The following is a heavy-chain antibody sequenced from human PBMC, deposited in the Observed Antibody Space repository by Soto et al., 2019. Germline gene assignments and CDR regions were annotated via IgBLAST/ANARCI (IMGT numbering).Heavy chain of an antibody. D-gene: IGHD2-21*01. J-gene: IGHJ5*02. Sequence: PSETLSLTCTVSGGSIDSYYWSWIRQPPGKGLEWIGYIYYSGSTNYNPSLRSRVTISVDTSKNQFSLKLSSVTAADTAVYYCARDLIWHLDPWGQGTLVTVSS. CDR2: IYYSGST. CDR1: GGSIDSYY. V-gene: IGHV4-59*12. CDR3: ARDLIWHLDP.